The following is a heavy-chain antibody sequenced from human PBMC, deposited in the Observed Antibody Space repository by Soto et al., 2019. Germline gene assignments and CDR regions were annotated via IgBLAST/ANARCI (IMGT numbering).Heavy chain of an antibody. CDR1: GGSVSVYY. J-gene: IGHJ4*02. CDR2: IYASGSP. CDR3: AGGVGSSPPQY. V-gene: IGHV4-59*02. Sequence: SETLSLTCTISGGSVSVYYWSWIRQSTGQGLEWIGYIYASGSPYYNPSLRSRVTISADTSKNQISLKLTSPTAADTAVYYCAGGVGSSPPQYWGRGTLVTVS. D-gene: IGHD1-26*01.